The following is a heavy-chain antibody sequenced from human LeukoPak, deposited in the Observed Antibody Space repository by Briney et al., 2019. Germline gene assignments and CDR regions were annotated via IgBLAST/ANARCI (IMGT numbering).Heavy chain of an antibody. CDR2: INPSSGGS. J-gene: IGHJ4*02. CDR3: AIEVEISTITPLN. Sequence: GASVKVSCKASGYTCTTYYMHWVRQAPGQGLEWMGIINPSSGGSSYGHKFQGRVTLTRDTSTSTVYMELSSLRSEDTAVYYCAIEVEISTITPLNWGQGTLVTVPS. V-gene: IGHV1-46*01. D-gene: IGHD5-24*01. CDR1: GYTCTTYY.